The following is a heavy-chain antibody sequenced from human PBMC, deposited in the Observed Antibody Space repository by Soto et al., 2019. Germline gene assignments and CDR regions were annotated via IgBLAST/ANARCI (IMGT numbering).Heavy chain of an antibody. J-gene: IGHJ5*02. D-gene: IGHD2-15*01. CDR2: IWYDGSNK. CDR1: GFIFNEYG. Sequence: QVQLVESGGGVVQPGRSLRLSCAASGFIFNEYGMHWVRQAPGKGLEGVAVIWYDGSNKYYADSVKGRFTFSRDNSKNTMSLQMNSLRVEDTAIYYCARWGCSGSNCNLNQRSFDLWGQGTLVTVSS. CDR3: ARWGCSGSNCNLNQRSFDL. V-gene: IGHV3-33*01.